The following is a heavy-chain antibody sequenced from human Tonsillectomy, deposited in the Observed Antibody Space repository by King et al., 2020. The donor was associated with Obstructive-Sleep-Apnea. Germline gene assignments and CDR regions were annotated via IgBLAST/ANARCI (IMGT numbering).Heavy chain of an antibody. D-gene: IGHD6-13*01. V-gene: IGHV1-8*01. CDR1: GYTFINYD. CDR2: RNPNSGGT. Sequence: GAGGEEPGAARKVSGKASGYTFINYDMNWVRQATGQGLEWMGWRNPNSGGTGYAEKFRDRVTMTRDTSIRTAYMELSSLISDDTAVYYCVTSGYSTSWHPWFDRWGQGTLVTVSS. J-gene: IGHJ5*02. CDR3: VTSGYSTSWHPWFDR.